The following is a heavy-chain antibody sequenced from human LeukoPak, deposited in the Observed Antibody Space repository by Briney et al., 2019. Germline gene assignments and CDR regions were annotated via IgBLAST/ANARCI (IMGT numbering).Heavy chain of an antibody. Sequence: ASVTVSCKASGYTFTSYYMHWVRQAPGQGLEWMGIINPSGGSTSYAQKFQGRVTMTRDTSASTVYMELSSLRSEDTAVYYCARDQGSGSYLGYWGQGTLVTVSS. CDR3: ARDQGSGSYLGY. CDR2: INPSGGST. J-gene: IGHJ4*02. CDR1: GYTFTSYY. V-gene: IGHV1-46*01. D-gene: IGHD1-26*01.